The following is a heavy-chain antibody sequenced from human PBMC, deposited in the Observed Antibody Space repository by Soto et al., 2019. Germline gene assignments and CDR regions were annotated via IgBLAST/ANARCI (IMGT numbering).Heavy chain of an antibody. D-gene: IGHD5-12*01. CDR2: IIPIFGTA. CDR3: ARDLEMATIADYYYYGMDV. J-gene: IGHJ6*02. CDR1: GGTFSSYA. Sequence: SVKVSCKASGGTFSSYAISWVRQAPGQGLEWMGGIIPIFGTANYAQKFQGRVTITADESTSTAYMELSSLRSEDTAVYYCARDLEMATIADYYYYGMDVWGQGTTVTVSS. V-gene: IGHV1-69*13.